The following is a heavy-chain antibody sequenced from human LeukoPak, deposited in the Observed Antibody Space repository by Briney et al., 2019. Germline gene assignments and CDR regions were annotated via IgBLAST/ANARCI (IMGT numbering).Heavy chain of an antibody. J-gene: IGHJ4*02. Sequence: GGSLRLSCAASGFTFRNYWMTWVRQAPGKGLEWVANIKEDGSRNHCVDSVKGRFTISRDNAKNSLFLQMSSLRVEDTAVYYCARANNAGWFDYWGQGTLVTVSS. D-gene: IGHD6-19*01. CDR1: GFTFRNYW. V-gene: IGHV3-7*04. CDR2: IKEDGSRN. CDR3: ARANNAGWFDY.